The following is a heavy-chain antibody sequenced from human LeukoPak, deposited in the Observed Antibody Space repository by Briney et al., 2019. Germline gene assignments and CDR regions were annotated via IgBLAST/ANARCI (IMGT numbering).Heavy chain of an antibody. CDR3: AKAIFGVVDY. D-gene: IGHD3-3*01. CDR2: INHSGST. Sequence: SETLSLTCAVYGGSFSGYYWSWIRQPPGKGLEWIGEINHSGSTNYNPSLKSRVTISVDTSKNQFSLKLSSVTAADTAVYYCAKAIFGVVDYWGQGTLVTVSS. V-gene: IGHV4-34*01. J-gene: IGHJ4*02. CDR1: GGSFSGYY.